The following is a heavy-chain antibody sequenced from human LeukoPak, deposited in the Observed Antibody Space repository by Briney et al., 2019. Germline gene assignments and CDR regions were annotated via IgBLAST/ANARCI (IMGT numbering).Heavy chain of an antibody. J-gene: IGHJ5*02. CDR3: ATLTGTTMRNWFDP. CDR1: GGSISSYY. Sequence: PPETLSLTCTVSGGSISSYYWNWIRQPPGKGLEWIAYMFYNVSTNYSPSLKSRVTISVDTSKNQFSLKLISVTAADTAVYYCATLTGTTMRNWFDPWGQGTLVTVSS. D-gene: IGHD1-7*01. CDR2: MFYNVST. V-gene: IGHV4-59*08.